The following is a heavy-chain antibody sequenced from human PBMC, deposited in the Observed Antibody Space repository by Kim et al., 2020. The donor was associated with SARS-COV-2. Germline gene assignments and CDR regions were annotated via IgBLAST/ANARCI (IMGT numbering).Heavy chain of an antibody. D-gene: IGHD2-2*01. Sequence: SVKVSCKASGGTFSSYAISWVRQAPGQGLEWMGGIIPIFGTANYAQKFQGRVTITADESTSTAYMELSSLRSEDTAVYYCARASRPIVVVPAAMLGNYYYYYGMDVWGQGTTVTVSS. V-gene: IGHV1-69*13. CDR3: ARASRPIVVVPAAMLGNYYYYYGMDV. CDR1: GGTFSSYA. J-gene: IGHJ6*02. CDR2: IIPIFGTA.